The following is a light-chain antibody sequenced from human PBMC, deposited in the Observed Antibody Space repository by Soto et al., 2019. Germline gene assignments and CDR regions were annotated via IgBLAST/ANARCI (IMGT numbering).Light chain of an antibody. V-gene: IGKV1-33*01. CDR2: DAS. CDR1: QDIGNY. J-gene: IGKJ4*01. Sequence: DILLTQSPSSPSASVVDRDSLPCLASQDIGNYLHCYQHKPAKARKLLSYDASKLETGVPSRFSGSGSETDFTFTISSLQREDIATYYCQQYGNRPLTFGGGTKVDIK. CDR3: QQYGNRPLT.